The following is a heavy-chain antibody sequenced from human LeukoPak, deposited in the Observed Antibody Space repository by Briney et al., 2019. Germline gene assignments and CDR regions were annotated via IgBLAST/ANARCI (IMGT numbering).Heavy chain of an antibody. Sequence: SETLSLTCTVSGGSTSSYYWSWIRQPAGKGLEWIGRIYTSGSTNYNPSLKSRVTMSVDTSKNQFSLKLSSVTAADTAVYYCARVGRHRHYYGSGSYDIWGQGTMVTVSS. CDR2: IYTSGST. J-gene: IGHJ3*02. CDR1: GGSTSSYY. D-gene: IGHD3-10*01. CDR3: ARVGRHRHYYGSGSYDI. V-gene: IGHV4-4*07.